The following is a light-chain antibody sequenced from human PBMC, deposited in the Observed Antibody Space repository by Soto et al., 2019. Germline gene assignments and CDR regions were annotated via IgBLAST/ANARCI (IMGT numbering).Light chain of an antibody. CDR1: QSISSW. CDR3: QQYNSYSPLT. CDR2: DAS. J-gene: IGKJ4*01. Sequence: DIQMTQSPSTLSASVGDRVTITCRASQSISSWLAWYQQKPGKAPKLLIYDASSLESGVPSRFSGSGSGTELTLTTSSLQPDDFATYYCQQYNSYSPLTFGGGTKVEIK. V-gene: IGKV1-5*01.